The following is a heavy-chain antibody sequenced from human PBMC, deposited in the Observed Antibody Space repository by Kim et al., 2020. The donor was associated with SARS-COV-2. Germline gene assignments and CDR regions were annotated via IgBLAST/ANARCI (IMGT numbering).Heavy chain of an antibody. CDR3: ARVRVAAHDAFDI. D-gene: IGHD6-19*01. Sequence: YADPVKGRLTISRDNAKNSLYLQMNSLGAEDTAVYYCARVRVAAHDAFDIWGQGTMVTVSS. J-gene: IGHJ3*02. V-gene: IGHV3-11*05.